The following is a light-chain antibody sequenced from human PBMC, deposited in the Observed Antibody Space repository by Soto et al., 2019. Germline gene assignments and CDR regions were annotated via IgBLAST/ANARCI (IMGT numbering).Light chain of an antibody. Sequence: DIVMTQFPDSLAMSLGERATINCKSSQSVLYNSNNKNYLAWYQQKPGQPPKLLIYWASTRESGVPDRFSGSGSVTDFTLTISSLQAEDVAVYYCQQYYSTPYTFGQGTKLEIK. CDR3: QQYYSTPYT. J-gene: IGKJ2*01. CDR1: QSVLYNSNNKNY. CDR2: WAS. V-gene: IGKV4-1*01.